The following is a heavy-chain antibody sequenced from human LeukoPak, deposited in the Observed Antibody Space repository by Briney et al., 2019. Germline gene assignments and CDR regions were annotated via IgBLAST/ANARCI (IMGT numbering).Heavy chain of an antibody. CDR3: ATYRIAVAGFDY. CDR1: GYTLTELS. CDR2: FDPEDGET. D-gene: IGHD6-19*01. V-gene: IGHV1-24*01. J-gene: IGHJ4*02. Sequence: ASVKVSCKVSGYTLTELSMHWVRQAPGKGLEWMGGFDPEDGETIYAQKFQGRVTMTEDTSTDTAYVELSSLRSEDTAVYYCATYRIAVAGFDYWGQGTLVTVSS.